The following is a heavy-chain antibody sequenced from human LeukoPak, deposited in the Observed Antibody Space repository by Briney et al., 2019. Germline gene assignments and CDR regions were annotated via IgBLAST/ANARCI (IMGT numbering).Heavy chain of an antibody. Sequence: GGSLRLSCAASGFTFTTYSMNWVRQAPGRGLEWVSYTTGSGRTIYYADSVKGRFTISRDNAKNSLYLQMNSLRDEDTAVYYCARVGLTDIDYWGQGTLVTVSS. CDR3: ARVGLTDIDY. D-gene: IGHD3-16*01. J-gene: IGHJ4*02. CDR2: TTGSGRTI. CDR1: GFTFTTYS. V-gene: IGHV3-48*02.